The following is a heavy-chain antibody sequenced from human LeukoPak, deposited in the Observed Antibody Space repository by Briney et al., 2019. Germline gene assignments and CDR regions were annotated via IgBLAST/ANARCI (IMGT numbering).Heavy chain of an antibody. CDR3: ARREKWAYFDY. V-gene: IGHV4-59*01. D-gene: IGHD1-26*01. CDR1: GGSISSYY. Sequence: SETLSLTCTVPGGSISSYYWSWIRQPPGKGLEWIGYIYYSGSTNYNPSLKSRVTISVDTSKNQFSLKLSSVTAADTAVYYCARREKWAYFDYWGQGTLVTVSS. CDR2: IYYSGST. J-gene: IGHJ4*02.